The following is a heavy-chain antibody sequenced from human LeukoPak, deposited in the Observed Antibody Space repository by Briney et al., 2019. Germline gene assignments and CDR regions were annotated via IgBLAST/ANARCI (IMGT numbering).Heavy chain of an antibody. CDR3: AREGSSWYPFDY. V-gene: IGHV4-4*07. D-gene: IGHD6-13*01. J-gene: IGHJ4*02. CDR2: IYTSGST. CDR1: GGSISSYY. Sequence: PSETLSLICTVSGGSISSYYWSWIRQPAGKGLEWIGRIYTSGSTNYNPSLKSRVTISVDKSKNQFSLKLSSVTAADTAVYYCAREGSSWYPFDYWGQGTLVTVSS.